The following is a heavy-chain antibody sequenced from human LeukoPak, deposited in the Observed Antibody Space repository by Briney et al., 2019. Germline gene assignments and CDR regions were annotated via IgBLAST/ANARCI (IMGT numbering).Heavy chain of an antibody. Sequence: GGSLRLSCAASGFTFSSYGMHWVRQAPGKGLEWVAFIRYDGSNKYYADSVKGRFTISRDNSKNTLYLQMNSPRAEGTAVYYCAKDGCSSTRPTLECRYYFDYWGQGTLVTVSS. CDR1: GFTFSSYG. CDR2: IRYDGSNK. V-gene: IGHV3-30*02. D-gene: IGHD2-2*01. J-gene: IGHJ4*02. CDR3: AKDGCSSTRPTLECRYYFDY.